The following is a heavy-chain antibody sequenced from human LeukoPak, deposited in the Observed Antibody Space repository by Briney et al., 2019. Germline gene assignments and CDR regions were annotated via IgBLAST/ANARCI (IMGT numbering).Heavy chain of an antibody. V-gene: IGHV4-34*01. CDR1: GGSFSGYY. Sequence: SETLSLTCAVYGGSFSGYYWSWIRQPPGKGLEWIGEINHSGSTDYNPSLKSRVTISVDTSKNQFSLKLSSVTAADTAVYYCARGRGVGSGKEMTRKGAFDIWGQGTMVTVSS. J-gene: IGHJ3*02. CDR3: ARGRGVGSGKEMTRKGAFDI. CDR2: INHSGST. D-gene: IGHD2-15*01.